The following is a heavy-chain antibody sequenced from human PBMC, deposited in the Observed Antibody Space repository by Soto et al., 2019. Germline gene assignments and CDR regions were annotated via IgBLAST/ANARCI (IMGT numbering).Heavy chain of an antibody. J-gene: IGHJ4*02. CDR1: GGSISSSSYY. D-gene: IGHD1-26*01. CDR3: ARLRIVGATTAYSFDY. V-gene: IGHV4-39*01. CDR2: IYYSGST. Sequence: PSETLSLTCTVSGGSISSSSYYWGWIGQPPGKGLEWIGSIYYSGSTYYNPSLKSRVTISVDTSKNQFSLKLSSVTAADTAVYYCARLRIVGATTAYSFDYWGQGILVTVS.